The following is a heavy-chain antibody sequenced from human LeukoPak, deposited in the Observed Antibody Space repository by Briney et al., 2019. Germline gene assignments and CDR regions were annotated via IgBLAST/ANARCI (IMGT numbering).Heavy chain of an antibody. D-gene: IGHD2-15*01. V-gene: IGHV3-21*01. CDR3: ARRFVEAVVVVAAAPRHYYGMDV. Sequence: GGSLRLSCAASGFTFSSYSMNWVRQAPGKGLEWVSSISSSSSYIYYADSVEGRFTISRDNAKNSLYLQMNSLRAEDTAVYYCARRFVEAVVVVAAAPRHYYGMDVWGQGTTVTVSS. CDR1: GFTFSSYS. CDR2: ISSSSSYI. J-gene: IGHJ6*02.